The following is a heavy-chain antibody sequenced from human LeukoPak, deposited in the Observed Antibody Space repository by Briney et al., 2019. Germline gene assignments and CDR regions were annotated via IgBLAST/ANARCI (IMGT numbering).Heavy chain of an antibody. CDR3: AKVGYQLLSDAFDI. CDR1: GFTFSSYA. Sequence: GGSLRLSCAASGFTFSSYAMSWVRQAPGKGLEWVSAISGSGGNTYYADSVKGRFTIPRDNSKHTLYLEMNSLRAEDTAVYYCAKVGYQLLSDAFDIWGQGTMVTVSS. J-gene: IGHJ3*02. D-gene: IGHD2-2*01. CDR2: ISGSGGNT. V-gene: IGHV3-23*01.